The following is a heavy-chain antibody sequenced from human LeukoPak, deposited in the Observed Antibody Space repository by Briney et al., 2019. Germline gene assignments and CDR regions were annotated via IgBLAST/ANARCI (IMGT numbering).Heavy chain of an antibody. CDR3: IRGGRSGDY. J-gene: IGHJ4*02. CDR1: GSTLGDYA. Sequence: GGSLSFPGTAPGSTLGDYALSWFRQPPGKGRDWVGLIRNKAFGGTTEYAASVKGRFTISRDDSKSIAYLQMNSLKTEDTAVYYCIRGGRSGDYWGQGTLVTVSS. CDR2: IRNKAFGGTT. D-gene: IGHD3-3*01. V-gene: IGHV3-49*03.